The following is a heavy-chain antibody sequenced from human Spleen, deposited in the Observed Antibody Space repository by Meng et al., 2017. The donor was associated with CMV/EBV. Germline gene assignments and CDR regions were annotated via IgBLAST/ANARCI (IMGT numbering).Heavy chain of an antibody. V-gene: IGHV4-39*01. CDR1: ISSSTYC. J-gene: IGHJ4*02. D-gene: IGHD6-13*01. CDR3: ARHMRIAAAGTHHYFDY. Sequence: ISSSTYCWGWIRQPPGKGLEWIGSFYYSGSTYDNPSLKSRVTISVDTSKNQFSLKLSSVTAADTAVYYCARHMRIAAAGTHHYFDYWGQGTLVTVSS. CDR2: FYYSGST.